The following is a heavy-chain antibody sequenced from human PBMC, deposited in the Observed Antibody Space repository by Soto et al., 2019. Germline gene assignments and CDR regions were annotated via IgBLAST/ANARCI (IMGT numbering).Heavy chain of an antibody. J-gene: IGHJ6*02. CDR1: GFTFSSYA. D-gene: IGHD3-10*01. Sequence: EVQLLESGGGLVQPGGSLRLSCAASGFTFSSYAMSWVRQAPGKGLEWVSAISGSGGSTYYADSVKGRFTISRDNSKNTLYLQMNSLRAEDTAGYYAVRGGYYYGMDVWGQGTTVTVSS. V-gene: IGHV3-23*01. CDR3: VRGGYYYGMDV. CDR2: ISGSGGST.